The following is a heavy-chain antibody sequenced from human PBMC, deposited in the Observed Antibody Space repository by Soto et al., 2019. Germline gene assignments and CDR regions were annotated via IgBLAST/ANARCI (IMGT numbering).Heavy chain of an antibody. D-gene: IGHD3-10*01. J-gene: IGHJ6*02. CDR1: GFTFGSYS. CDR2: ISSSSSYI. CDR3: ARDMVRGVITPSGMDV. V-gene: IGHV3-21*01. Sequence: EVQLVESGGGLVQPGGSLRLSCAASGFTFGSYSMNWVRQAPGKGLEWVSSISSSSSYIYYADSVKGRFTISRDNAKNSLYLQMNSLRAEDTAVYYCARDMVRGVITPSGMDVWGQGTTVTVSS.